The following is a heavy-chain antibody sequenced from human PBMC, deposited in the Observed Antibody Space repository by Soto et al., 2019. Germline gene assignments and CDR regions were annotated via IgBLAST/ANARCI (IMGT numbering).Heavy chain of an antibody. CDR3: ARDLRHDYYFDY. CDR2: IWYDGSNK. J-gene: IGHJ4*02. V-gene: IGHV3-33*01. CDR1: GFTFSSYG. Sequence: ESGGGVVQPGRSLRLSCAASGFTFSSYGMHWVRQAPGKGLEWVAVIWYDGSNKYYADSVKGRFTISRDNSKNTLYLQMNSLRAEDTAVYYCARDLRHDYYFDYWGQGTLVTVSS. D-gene: IGHD1-1*01.